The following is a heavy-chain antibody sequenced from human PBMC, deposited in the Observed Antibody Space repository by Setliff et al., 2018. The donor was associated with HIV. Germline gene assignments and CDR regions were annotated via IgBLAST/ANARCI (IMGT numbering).Heavy chain of an antibody. V-gene: IGHV3-11*04. CDR1: GFTFNDYY. Sequence: GGSLRLSCAASGFTFNDYYMSWMRQAPGKGLEWVSYISDSGRTKNYPDSVKGRFTISRDNAKNSLYLQMNSRRAEDTAVYYCARDLDYGDDWGQGTLVTVSS. CDR2: ISDSGRTK. CDR3: ARDLDYGDD. J-gene: IGHJ4*02. D-gene: IGHD3-16*01.